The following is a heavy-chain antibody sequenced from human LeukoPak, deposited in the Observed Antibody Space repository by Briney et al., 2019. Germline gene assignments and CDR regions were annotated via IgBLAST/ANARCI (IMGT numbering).Heavy chain of an antibody. D-gene: IGHD4-17*01. CDR3: ARDSNGDSFDY. CDR1: GGSISSGGYS. Sequence: SQTLSLTCAVSGGSISSGGYSWSWIRQPPGKGLEWIGYIYHSGSTYYNPSLKSRVTISVDTSKNQFSLKLSSVTAADTAVYYCARDSNGDSFDYWGQGTLVTVSS. CDR2: IYHSGST. V-gene: IGHV4-30-2*01. J-gene: IGHJ4*02.